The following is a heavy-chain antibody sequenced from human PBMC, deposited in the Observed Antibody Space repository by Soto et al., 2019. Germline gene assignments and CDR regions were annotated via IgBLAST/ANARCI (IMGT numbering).Heavy chain of an antibody. CDR3: ARDFSSTSCDAYP. CDR2: IIPIIGIA. Sequence: QVQLVQSGAEVKKPGSSVKVSCKASGGTFSSYTISWVRQAPGQGLEWMGRIIPIIGIANYAQKFQGRVTITADKSTSTAYMELSSLRSEDTAVYYGARDFSSTSCDAYPWGQGTLVTVSS. J-gene: IGHJ5*02. V-gene: IGHV1-69*02. CDR1: GGTFSSYT. D-gene: IGHD2-2*01.